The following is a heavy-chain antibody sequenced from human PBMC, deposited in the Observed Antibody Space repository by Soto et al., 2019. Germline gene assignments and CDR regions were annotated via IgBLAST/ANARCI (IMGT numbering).Heavy chain of an antibody. V-gene: IGHV3-23*01. J-gene: IGHJ6*03. CDR3: AKVGPPVILWFGSGYYYYMDI. CDR1: GFTFRNYA. D-gene: IGHD3-10*01. CDR2: ISDSGGTT. Sequence: GGSLRLSCAASGFTFRNYAMSWVRQAPGKGLEWVSGISDSGGTTYYADSMKGRFTISRDNSKNTLYLQMNSLRAEDTAVYFCAKVGPPVILWFGSGYYYYMDIWGKGTTVTVSS.